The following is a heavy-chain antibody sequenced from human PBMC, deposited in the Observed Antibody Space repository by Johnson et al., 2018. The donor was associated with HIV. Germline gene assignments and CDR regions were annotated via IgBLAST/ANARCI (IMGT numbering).Heavy chain of an antibody. CDR2: ISSNGGST. D-gene: IGHD2-2*01. V-gene: IGHV3-64*01. CDR3: ARVGEYCSSTSCSGAFDI. J-gene: IGHJ3*02. CDR1: GFTFSSYA. Sequence: VQLVESGGGLVQPGGSLRLSCAASGFTFSSYAMHWVRQAPGKGLEYVSAISSNGGSTYYANSVKGRFTISRDNSKNTLYLQINSLRAEDTALYYCARVGEYCSSTSCSGAFDIWGQGTMVTVSS.